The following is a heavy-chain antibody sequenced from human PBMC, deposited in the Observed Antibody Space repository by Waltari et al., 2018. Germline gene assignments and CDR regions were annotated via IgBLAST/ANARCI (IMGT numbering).Heavy chain of an antibody. CDR2: ISGSGGST. CDR3: SGGLVMSAGDY. J-gene: IGHJ4*02. D-gene: IGHD3-9*01. Sequence: EVQLLESGGGLVQPGGSLRLSCAASGFPFSSYAMSWVRQAPGNGLEWVSAISGSGGSTYYADSVKGRFTISRDNSKNTLYLQMNSLRAEDTAVYYCSGGLVMSAGDYWGQGTLVTVSS. CDR1: GFPFSSYA. V-gene: IGHV3-23*01.